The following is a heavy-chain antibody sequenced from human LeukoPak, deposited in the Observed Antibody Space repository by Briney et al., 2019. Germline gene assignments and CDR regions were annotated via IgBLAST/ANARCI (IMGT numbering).Heavy chain of an antibody. V-gene: IGHV3-30*18. CDR1: GFTFSSYG. CDR2: ISYDGSNK. D-gene: IGHD2-15*01. CDR3: AKGSVADDY. J-gene: IGHJ4*02. Sequence: PGRSLRLSCAASGFTFSSYGMHWVRRAPGKGLEWVAVISYDGSNKYYADSVKGRFTISRDNSKNTLYLQMNSLRAEDTAVYYCAKGSVADDYWGQGTLVTVSS.